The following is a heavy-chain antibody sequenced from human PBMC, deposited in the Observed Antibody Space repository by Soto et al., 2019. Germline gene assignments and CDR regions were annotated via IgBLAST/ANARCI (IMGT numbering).Heavy chain of an antibody. J-gene: IGHJ5*02. CDR1: GFSFSDSY. Sequence: PGESLKISCATSGFSFSDSYMSWIRQAPGKGLEWISYISPRSTFRDYADSVKGRFTISRDSVKNSLYLQMNNLTADDTGVYYCARGGGGGLFDPWGQGSVVTVSS. D-gene: IGHD2-21*01. CDR3: ARGGGGGLFDP. CDR2: ISPRSTFR. V-gene: IGHV3-11*06.